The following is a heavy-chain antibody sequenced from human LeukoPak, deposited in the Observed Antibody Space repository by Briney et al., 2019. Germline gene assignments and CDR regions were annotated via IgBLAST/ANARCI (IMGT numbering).Heavy chain of an antibody. Sequence: GGAPRLSPVPSGVIFTDYWTSSGPHAPGEGVWWGANINHDGGYKNYVDSVKGRFTISRDNAKSSLYMQMNSLRVEDTAVYYCAITGGPTVTAFDLWGQGSLVTVSS. D-gene: IGHD4-17*01. CDR3: AITGGPTVTAFDL. J-gene: IGHJ4*02. CDR2: INHDGGYK. CDR1: GVIFTDYW. V-gene: IGHV3-7*02.